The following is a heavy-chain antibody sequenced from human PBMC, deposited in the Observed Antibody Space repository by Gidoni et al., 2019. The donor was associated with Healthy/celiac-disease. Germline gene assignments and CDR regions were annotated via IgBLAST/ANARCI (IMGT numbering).Heavy chain of an antibody. D-gene: IGHD4-4*01. CDR2: ISYDGSNK. Sequence: QVQLVESGGGVVQPGRSLRLSCAASGFTFSSYAMHWVRQAPGKGLEWVAVISYDGSNKYYADSVKGRFTISRDNSKNTLYLQMNSLRAEDTAVYYCARDNPWNDYSKSMDVWGKGTTVTVSS. CDR3: ARDNPWNDYSKSMDV. V-gene: IGHV3-30-3*01. J-gene: IGHJ6*03. CDR1: GFTFSSYA.